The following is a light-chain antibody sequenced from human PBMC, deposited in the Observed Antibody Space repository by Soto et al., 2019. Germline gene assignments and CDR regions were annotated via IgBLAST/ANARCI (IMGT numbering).Light chain of an antibody. Sequence: IVLTQSPATVSSSPGERATLSCRSSQTVTSGYLAWYQQKPGQAPRLLIYGASSRATGIPDRFSGSGSGTDFTLTISRLEPEDFAVYYCQQYGSSPWTFGQGTKVDIK. CDR1: QTVTSGY. CDR3: QQYGSSPWT. J-gene: IGKJ1*01. CDR2: GAS. V-gene: IGKV3-20*01.